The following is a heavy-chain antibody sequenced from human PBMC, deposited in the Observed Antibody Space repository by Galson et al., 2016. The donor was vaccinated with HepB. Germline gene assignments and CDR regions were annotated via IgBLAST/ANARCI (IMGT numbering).Heavy chain of an antibody. J-gene: IGHJ4*02. D-gene: IGHD5-18*01. V-gene: IGHV1-2*02. Sequence: SVKVSCKASGYTFTGYYMHWVRQAPGQGLEWMGWINPNSGGTNYAQKFQGRVTMTRDTSISTAYMEMRRLRSDNTAVYYCARCVDTSMAPFDYWGQGTLLTVSA. CDR1: GYTFTGYY. CDR3: ARCVDTSMAPFDY. CDR2: INPNSGGT.